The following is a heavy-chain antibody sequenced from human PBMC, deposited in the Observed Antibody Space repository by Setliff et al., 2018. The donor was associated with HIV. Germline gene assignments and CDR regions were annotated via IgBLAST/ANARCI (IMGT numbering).Heavy chain of an antibody. CDR1: GYKFTTYW. CDR2: IYPGDSQT. V-gene: IGHV5-51*01. J-gene: IGHJ4*02. D-gene: IGHD6-19*01. Sequence: PGESLKISCKGFGYKFTTYWISWVRQMPGKGLECMGIIYPGDSQTKYSPSFRGQVTISVDMSVSTAYLEWSSLEASDTAMYYCARAYSSDWYVFDTWGPGTLVTVSS. CDR3: ARAYSSDWYVFDT.